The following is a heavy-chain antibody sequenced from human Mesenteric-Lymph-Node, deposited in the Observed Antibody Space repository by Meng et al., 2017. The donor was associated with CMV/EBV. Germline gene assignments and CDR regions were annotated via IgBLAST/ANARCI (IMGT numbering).Heavy chain of an antibody. Sequence: LSLTCAASGFTFSSCAVHWVRQAPGKGLEWVAVISYDGSNEYYADSVKGRFTISRDNSKNTLYVQMNSLRAEDTAVYYCARDARPAALYYYGMDVWGQGATVTVSS. V-gene: IGHV3-30*14. J-gene: IGHJ6*02. D-gene: IGHD6-13*01. CDR3: ARDARPAALYYYGMDV. CDR1: GFTFSSCA. CDR2: ISYDGSNE.